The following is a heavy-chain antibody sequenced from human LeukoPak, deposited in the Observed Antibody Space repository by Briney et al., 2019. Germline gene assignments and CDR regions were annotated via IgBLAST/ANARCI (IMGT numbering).Heavy chain of an antibody. CDR3: AREELNIYGAAGDY. CDR1: GFTFSSYS. J-gene: IGHJ4*02. D-gene: IGHD6-13*01. CDR2: ISSSSSTI. Sequence: GGSLRLSCAASGFTFSSYSMNWVRQAPGKGLEWVSYISSSSSTIYYADSVKGRFTISRDNAKNSLYLQMNSLRDEDTAVYYCAREELNIYGAAGDYWGQGTLVTVSS. V-gene: IGHV3-48*02.